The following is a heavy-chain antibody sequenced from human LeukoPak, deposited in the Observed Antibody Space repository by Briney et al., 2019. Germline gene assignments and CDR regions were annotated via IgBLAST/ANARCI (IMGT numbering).Heavy chain of an antibody. Sequence: GGSLRLSCAASGFTFSDSYMSWIRQAPGKGLEWVSYSTSSYTNYAESVKGRFTISRDNAKNSLYLQMNSLRAEVTAVYYCARGIYYLDSWGQGTLVTVSS. CDR3: ARGIYYLDS. CDR2: STSSYT. J-gene: IGHJ4*02. V-gene: IGHV3-11*03. CDR1: GFTFSDSY. D-gene: IGHD5-12*01.